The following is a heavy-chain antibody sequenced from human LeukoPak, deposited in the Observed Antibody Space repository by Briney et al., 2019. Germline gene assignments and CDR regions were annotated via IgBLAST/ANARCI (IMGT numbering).Heavy chain of an antibody. CDR3: ARDYADTAIVVPPDY. D-gene: IGHD5-18*01. J-gene: IGHJ4*02. CDR2: IWYDGSNK. CDR1: GFTLSSYG. Sequence: GGSLRLSCAASGFTLSSYGKHWVRQAPGKGLEWVAVIWYDGSNKYYADSVKGRFTISRDNSKNTLYLQMNSLRAEGTAVYYCARDYADTAIVVPPDYWGQGTLVTVSS. V-gene: IGHV3-33*01.